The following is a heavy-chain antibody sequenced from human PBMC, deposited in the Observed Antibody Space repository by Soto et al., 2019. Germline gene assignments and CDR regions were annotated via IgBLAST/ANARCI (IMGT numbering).Heavy chain of an antibody. V-gene: IGHV3-13*04. CDR3: ARSPPGGYHYDGGMDV. J-gene: IGHJ6*02. CDR2: IGTAGDT. Sequence: EVQLVESGGGLVQPGGSLRLSCAASGFTFSSYDMQWVRQATGKGLEWVSAIGTAGDTYYPGSVKGRLTISRENAKNSLYLQMNSLRAGDTAVYYCARSPPGGYHYDGGMDVWGQGTTVTVSS. CDR1: GFTFSSYD. D-gene: IGHD3-22*01.